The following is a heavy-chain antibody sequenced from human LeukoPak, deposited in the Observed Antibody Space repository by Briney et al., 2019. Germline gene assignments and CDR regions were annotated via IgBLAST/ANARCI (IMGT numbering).Heavy chain of an antibody. CDR2: IYYSGST. J-gene: IGHJ4*02. D-gene: IGHD2-15*01. Sequence: SQTLSLTCTVSGGSISSVGYYWSWIRQHPGKGLEWIGYIYYSGSTYYNPSLKSRVTISVDTSKNQFSLKLSSVTAADTAVYYCARDWRYCSGGSCYFDYWGQGTLVTVSS. V-gene: IGHV4-31*03. CDR3: ARDWRYCSGGSCYFDY. CDR1: GGSISSVGYY.